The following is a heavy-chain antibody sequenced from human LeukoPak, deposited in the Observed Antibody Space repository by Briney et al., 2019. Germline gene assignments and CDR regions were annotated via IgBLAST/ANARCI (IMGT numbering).Heavy chain of an antibody. CDR2: FFFGGST. Sequence: SETLSLTCTVSGGSIRSYYWSWIRQPPGKGLEWIGCFFFGGSTDYNPSLQSRVTISVDTSKNQLSLRVSSVTASDTAVYYCARRRYISGQIDYWGQGTLVTVSS. CDR1: GGSIRSYY. D-gene: IGHD6-19*01. V-gene: IGHV4-59*08. CDR3: ARRRYISGQIDY. J-gene: IGHJ4*02.